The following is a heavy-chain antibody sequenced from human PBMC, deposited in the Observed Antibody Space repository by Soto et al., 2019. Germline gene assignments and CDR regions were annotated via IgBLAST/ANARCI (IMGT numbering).Heavy chain of an antibody. V-gene: IGHV1-18*01. CDR2: ISAYNGNT. CDR1: GYTFPSYG. CDR3: ARTPAVGRSPL. J-gene: IGHJ4*02. Sequence: QVQLVQSGAEMKKPGASVKVSCKASGYTFPSYGITWVRQAPGQGLEWMGWISAYNGNTHFAQKFQGRVTMTTDTSTTTAYMELRSLISDDPAVYYCARTPAVGRSPLWGQGSLVTVSS. D-gene: IGHD1-26*01.